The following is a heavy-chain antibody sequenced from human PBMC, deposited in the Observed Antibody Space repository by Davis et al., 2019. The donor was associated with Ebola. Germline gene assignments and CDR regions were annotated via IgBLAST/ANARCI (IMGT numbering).Heavy chain of an antibody. Sequence: GESLKISCAASGFTLSYYDFHWVRQFPGEGLEWVSAIGRADDTYYAGSVKGRFTISRDNAKNSLYLQMNNLRVEDTAVYYCATLPGYYWGQGTLVTVSS. J-gene: IGHJ4*02. CDR2: IGRADDT. CDR3: ATLPGYY. V-gene: IGHV3-13*01. CDR1: GFTLSYYD. D-gene: IGHD1-26*01.